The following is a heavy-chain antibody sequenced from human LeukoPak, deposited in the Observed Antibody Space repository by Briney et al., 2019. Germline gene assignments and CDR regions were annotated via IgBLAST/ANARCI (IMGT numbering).Heavy chain of an antibody. V-gene: IGHV4-34*01. CDR3: ARLTRLSTSPDRYYLDY. D-gene: IGHD3-16*02. CDR1: GGSFSGYY. Sequence: SETLSLTCAVSGGSFSGYYWSWIRQPPGKGLEWIGEINHSGSTNYNPSLKSRVTISVDTSKNQFSLKLRSVTAADSAVYYCARLTRLSTSPDRYYLDYWGQGTLVTVSS. CDR2: INHSGST. J-gene: IGHJ4*02.